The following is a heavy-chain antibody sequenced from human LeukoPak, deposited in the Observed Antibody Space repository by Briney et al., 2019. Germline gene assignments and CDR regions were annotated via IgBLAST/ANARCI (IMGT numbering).Heavy chain of an antibody. Sequence: PGGSLRLSCAASGFTFSSYSMNWVRQATRKGLEWVSSISSSSSYIYYADSVKGRFTISRDNAKNSLYLQMNSLRAEDTAVYYCATFAASDAFDIWGQGTMVTVSS. CDR3: ATFAASDAFDI. CDR1: GFTFSSYS. CDR2: ISSSSSYI. D-gene: IGHD3-16*01. J-gene: IGHJ3*02. V-gene: IGHV3-21*01.